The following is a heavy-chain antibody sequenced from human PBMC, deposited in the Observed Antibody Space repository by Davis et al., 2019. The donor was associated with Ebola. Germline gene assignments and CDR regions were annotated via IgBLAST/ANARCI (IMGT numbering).Heavy chain of an antibody. J-gene: IGHJ4*02. D-gene: IGHD1-26*01. V-gene: IGHV3-23*01. Sequence: GESLKISCAASGFTFSSYAMSWVRQAPGKGLEWVSGISVGGTKTYYADSVKGRFTISRDSSKNTLYLQMNSLRVEDTAVYYCARDRSRAGATSPAGYWGQGTLVTVSS. CDR1: GFTFSSYA. CDR2: ISVGGTKT. CDR3: ARDRSRAGATSPAGY.